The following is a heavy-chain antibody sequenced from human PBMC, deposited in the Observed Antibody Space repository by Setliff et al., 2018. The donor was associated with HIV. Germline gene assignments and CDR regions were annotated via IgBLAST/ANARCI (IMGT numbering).Heavy chain of an antibody. V-gene: IGHV1-2*02. CDR1: GYTFSDYY. D-gene: IGHD5-18*01. CDR3: ARDLLRGFTYGWFDY. CDR2: LNPNIGRT. Sequence: ASVKVSCRASGYTFSDYYIHWVRQVPGQGLEWLGWLNPNIGRTYYAQKFQDRVTMTRDTSITTAYMELSRVRSDDTAVYYCARDLLRGFTYGWFDYWGQGTLVTVSS. J-gene: IGHJ4*02.